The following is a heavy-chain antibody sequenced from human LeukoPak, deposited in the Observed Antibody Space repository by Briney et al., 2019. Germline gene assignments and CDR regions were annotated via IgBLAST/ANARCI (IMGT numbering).Heavy chain of an antibody. CDR2: KKQYGSEK. CDR3: ARDRGDYYDSSGLYYFDY. D-gene: IGHD3-22*01. J-gene: IGHJ4*02. V-gene: IGHV3-7*01. Sequence: GGSLKLLWAASGFTFNSYWMRWVRQAPGQGVEGVANKKQYGSEKYYVESVKGRFTISRDNDKNLLYLQMNRLRAEDTAVYYCARDRGDYYDSSGLYYFDYWGQGTLVTVSS. CDR1: GFTFNSYW.